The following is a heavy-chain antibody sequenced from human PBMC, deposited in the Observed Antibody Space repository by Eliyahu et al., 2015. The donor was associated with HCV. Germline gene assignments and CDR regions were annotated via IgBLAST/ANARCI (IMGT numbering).Heavy chain of an antibody. Sequence: EVQLVESGGGLVQPGGSLRLSCVGSGFPFSSHWMRWVRQAPGKGLEWVANIKQDGSEKEYADSVKGRFTISRDNAKQSLYLQMNGLRVEDTAVYYCARVRDGWASDIWGQGTMVTVSS. J-gene: IGHJ3*02. CDR1: GFPFSSHW. D-gene: IGHD5-12*01. CDR3: ARVRDGWASDI. V-gene: IGHV3-7*03. CDR2: IKQDGSEK.